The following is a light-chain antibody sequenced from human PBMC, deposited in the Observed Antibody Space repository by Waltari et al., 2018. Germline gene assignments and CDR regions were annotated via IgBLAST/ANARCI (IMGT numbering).Light chain of an antibody. Sequence: QAALTQPPSVSGSPGQSVTISCTGTSSDIGGYNYFSWYQQHPGKAPKLMIYDVNKRPSGVSDRFSGSKSGNTASLTISGLQAEDEADYYCSSYAGSNTYIFGSGTRLTVL. CDR2: DVN. CDR3: SSYAGSNTYI. CDR1: SSDIGGYNY. J-gene: IGLJ1*01. V-gene: IGLV2-11*01.